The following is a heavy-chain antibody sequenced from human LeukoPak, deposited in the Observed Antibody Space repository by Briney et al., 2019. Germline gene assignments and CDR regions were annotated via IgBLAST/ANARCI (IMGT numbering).Heavy chain of an antibody. CDR2: INHSGST. V-gene: IGHV4-34*01. CDR1: GGSFSGYY. Sequence: PSETLSLTCAVYGGSFSGYYWSWIRQPPGKGLEWIGEINHSGSTNYNPSLKSRVTISVDTSKNQFSLKLSSVTAADTAVYYCAGGPNYYDSSGLPPHYYFDYWGQGTLVTVSS. CDR3: AGGPNYYDSSGLPPHYYFDY. J-gene: IGHJ4*02. D-gene: IGHD3-22*01.